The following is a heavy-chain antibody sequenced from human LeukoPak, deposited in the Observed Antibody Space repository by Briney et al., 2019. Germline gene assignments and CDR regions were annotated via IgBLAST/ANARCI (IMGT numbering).Heavy chain of an antibody. Sequence: SETLSLTCSVSGDSISSSSYYWGWIRQPPGKGLEWIGSIYYTGTTYYNPSLKSRVTISVDTSKTQFSLKLSSVTAADTAVYYCARAGGSIAARPWDYWGQGTLVTVSS. D-gene: IGHD6-6*01. CDR2: IYYTGTT. CDR3: ARAGGSIAARPWDY. CDR1: GDSISSSSYY. J-gene: IGHJ4*02. V-gene: IGHV4-39*07.